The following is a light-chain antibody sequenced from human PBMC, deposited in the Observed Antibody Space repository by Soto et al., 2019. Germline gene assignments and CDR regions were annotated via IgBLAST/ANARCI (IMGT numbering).Light chain of an antibody. Sequence: QSALTQPTSVSGSPGQSITISCTGNHNDIGAYDYVSWYQQHPGRAPRLLIHGVTTRPSRISDRFSASKSGLTASLTISGLQAEDEADYYCSSKTSSRTPFVFGTGTKVTVL. J-gene: IGLJ1*01. CDR3: SSKTSSRTPFV. CDR2: GVT. V-gene: IGLV2-14*03. CDR1: HNDIGAYDY.